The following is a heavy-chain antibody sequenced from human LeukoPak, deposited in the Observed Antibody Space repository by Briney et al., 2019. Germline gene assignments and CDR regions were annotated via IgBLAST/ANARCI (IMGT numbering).Heavy chain of an antibody. CDR1: GFTFSSYS. CDR2: ISSSSSTI. V-gene: IGHV3-48*04. J-gene: IGHJ3*02. CDR3: AREGQQLVTDAFDI. D-gene: IGHD6-13*01. Sequence: GGSLRLSCAASGFTFSSYSTNWVRQAPGKGLEWVSYISSSSSTIYYADSVKGRFTISRDNAKNSLYLQMNSLRAEDTAVYYCAREGQQLVTDAFDIWGQGTMVTVSS.